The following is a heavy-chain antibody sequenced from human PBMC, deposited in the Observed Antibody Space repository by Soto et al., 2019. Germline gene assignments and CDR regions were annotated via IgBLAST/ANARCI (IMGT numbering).Heavy chain of an antibody. D-gene: IGHD3-16*01. Sequence: QVQLVQSGAEVKKPGASVKVSCKASGYTFTSYGFSWVRQAPGQGLEWMGWINAYNGDTNYAQNLQGRVNMTTDTSTHTAYMELRSLRSDDTAVYYCARMGDVPYYYYGMDVWGQGTTVTVSS. CDR1: GYTFTSYG. V-gene: IGHV1-18*01. J-gene: IGHJ6*02. CDR3: ARMGDVPYYYYGMDV. CDR2: INAYNGDT.